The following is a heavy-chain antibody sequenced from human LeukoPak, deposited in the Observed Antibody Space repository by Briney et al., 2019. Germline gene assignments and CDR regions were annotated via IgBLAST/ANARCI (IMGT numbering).Heavy chain of an antibody. CDR1: GLTFNSKY. V-gene: IGHV3-53*01. D-gene: IGHD1-14*01. J-gene: IGHJ1*01. CDR2: IYSGGST. CDR3: TGDVYQH. Sequence: GGSLGLSCAASGLTFNSKYMSWVRQAPGRGLEWVSIIYSGGSTNYADSVKGGFTISRDNSKNTVYLQMNSLRAEDTAVYYCTGDVYQHWGQGTLVTVSS.